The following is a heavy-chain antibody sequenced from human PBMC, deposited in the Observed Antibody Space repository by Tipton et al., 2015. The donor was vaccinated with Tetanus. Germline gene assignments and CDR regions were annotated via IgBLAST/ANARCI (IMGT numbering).Heavy chain of an antibody. J-gene: IGHJ1*01. CDR2: THYSGNT. CDR1: GGSISSYY. Sequence: TLSLTCTVSGGSISSYYCSWVRQPPGKGLEWIGHTHYSGNTNYNSSLWSRVTISLDTSKNQFSLKLSSVTAADTAVYYCVVNDGGLEHGQHWGQGTLVTVSS. CDR3: VVNDGGLEHGQH. V-gene: IGHV4-59*01. D-gene: IGHD3-22*01.